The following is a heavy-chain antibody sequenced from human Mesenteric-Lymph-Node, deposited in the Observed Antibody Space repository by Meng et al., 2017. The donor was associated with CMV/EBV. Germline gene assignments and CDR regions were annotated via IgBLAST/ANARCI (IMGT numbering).Heavy chain of an antibody. CDR3: ARDPRVSSGWYEGNWFDP. CDR2: ISAYNGNT. Sequence: ASAKVSCKASGYTFTSYGISWVRQAPGQGLEWMGWISAYNGNTNYAQKLQGRVTMTTDTSTSTAYMELRSLGSDDTAVYYCARDPRVSSGWYEGNWFDPWGQGTLVTVSS. V-gene: IGHV1-18*01. J-gene: IGHJ5*02. D-gene: IGHD6-19*01. CDR1: GYTFTSYG.